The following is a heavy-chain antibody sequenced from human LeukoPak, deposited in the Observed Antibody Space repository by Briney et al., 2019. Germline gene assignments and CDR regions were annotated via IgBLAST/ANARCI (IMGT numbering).Heavy chain of an antibody. V-gene: IGHV3-48*03. J-gene: IGHJ4*02. CDR2: IGSSGGTI. D-gene: IGHD7-27*01. Sequence: GALSLSCAASGFTFSSYEMNWVRQTPGKGLEWVSYIGSSGGTIYYADSVKSRFTISRDNAKNSLYLQMNSLRAEDTAVYYCARGSFWALDYWGQGTLVTVSS. CDR1: GFTFSSYE. CDR3: ARGSFWALDY.